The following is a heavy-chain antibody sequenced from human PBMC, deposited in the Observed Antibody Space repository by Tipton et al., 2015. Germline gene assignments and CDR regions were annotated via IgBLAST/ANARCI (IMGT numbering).Heavy chain of an antibody. CDR2: VYYDGIT. CDR1: GGSITNNF. Sequence: TLSLTCSVSGGSITNNFWTWIRQPPGKRLEWVGYVYYDGITKYNPSLRSRVSISLDTPKNQFSLRLSSVTAADTAVYYCTRHTNPPYSSGGAFDIWGQGTMVTVSS. D-gene: IGHD6-19*01. CDR3: TRHTNPPYSSGGAFDI. J-gene: IGHJ3*02. V-gene: IGHV4-59*08.